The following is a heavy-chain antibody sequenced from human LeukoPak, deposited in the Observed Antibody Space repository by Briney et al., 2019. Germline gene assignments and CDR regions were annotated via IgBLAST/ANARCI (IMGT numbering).Heavy chain of an antibody. CDR3: AKDIEASI. CDR1: GFTFSDSA. V-gene: IGHV3-23*01. J-gene: IGHJ4*02. Sequence: PGGSLRLSCAASGFTFSDSAMDWVRQAPGKGLEWVPLTSHSGANTFYADSVKGRFSVSRDNSKNTMYLQMNSLRAEDTAVYYCAKDIEASIWGQGTLVVVSS. D-gene: IGHD2-15*01. CDR2: TSHSGANT.